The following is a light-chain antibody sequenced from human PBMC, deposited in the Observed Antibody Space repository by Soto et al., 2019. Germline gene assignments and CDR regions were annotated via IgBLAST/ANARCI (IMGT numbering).Light chain of an antibody. CDR1: QSIRSS. J-gene: IGKJ1*01. CDR3: QQTYSTWT. CDR2: SAS. Sequence: DVQMTQSPSSLSASVGDRVTITCRTSQSIRSSLNWYQQKPGKAPRLLIYSASKLESGVPSRFTGSGFGTDFTLTISSLQPEDFAIYHCQQTYSTWTFGQGTKVE. V-gene: IGKV1-39*01.